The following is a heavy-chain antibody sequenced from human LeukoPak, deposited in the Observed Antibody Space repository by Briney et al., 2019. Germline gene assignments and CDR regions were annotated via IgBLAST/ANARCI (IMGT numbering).Heavy chain of an antibody. CDR3: ARDFGGDPFDY. CDR1: GFTVSSNY. Sequence: GGSLRLSCAASGFTVSSNYMSWVRQAPGKGLEWVSVIYSGGSTYYADSVKGRFTISRDNSKNTPYLQMNSLRAEDTAVYYCARDFGGDPFDYWGQGTLVTVSS. CDR2: IYSGGST. J-gene: IGHJ4*02. V-gene: IGHV3-66*01. D-gene: IGHD3-16*01.